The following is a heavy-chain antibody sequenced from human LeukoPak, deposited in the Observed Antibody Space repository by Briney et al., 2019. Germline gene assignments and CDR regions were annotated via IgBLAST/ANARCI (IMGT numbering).Heavy chain of an antibody. D-gene: IGHD3-22*01. J-gene: IGHJ1*01. Sequence: SQTLSLTCGISGDSVSRNTATRNWIRHSPSRGLEWLGRTYYRSKWSSVYAASVKSRMTVTPDTSKNQVSLQLNSVTPEDTAVYYCASSGYYQEYLQHWGQGTLVTVSS. CDR2: TYYRSKWSS. CDR3: ASSGYYQEYLQH. V-gene: IGHV6-1*01. CDR1: GDSVSRNTAT.